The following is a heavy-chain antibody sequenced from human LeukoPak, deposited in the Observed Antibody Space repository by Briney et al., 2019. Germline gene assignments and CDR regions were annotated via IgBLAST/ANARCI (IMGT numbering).Heavy chain of an antibody. CDR3: ARGLKECSDGSCSRALSAY. J-gene: IGHJ4*02. CDR2: MNPNSGNT. CDR1: GYTFANYD. Sequence: ASVKVSCKASGYTFANYDINWVRQATGQGLEWMGWMNPNSGNTGYAQMFQGRVTITRNTSISTAYMELNSLRVEDTAVYYCARGLKECSDGSCSRALSAYWGQGTLVTVSS. D-gene: IGHD2-15*01. V-gene: IGHV1-8*01.